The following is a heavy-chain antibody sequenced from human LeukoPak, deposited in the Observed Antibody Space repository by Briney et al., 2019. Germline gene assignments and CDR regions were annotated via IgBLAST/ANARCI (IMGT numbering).Heavy chain of an antibody. J-gene: IGHJ4*02. D-gene: IGHD6-6*01. CDR1: GFTFSSYN. CDR3: ARGPSYSSSTFHFDY. V-gene: IGHV3-21*01. CDR2: ISSSSSYI. Sequence: GGSLRLSCAASGFTFSSYNMNWVRQAPGKGLEWVSSISSSSSYIYYADSVKGRFTISRDNAKNSLYLQMNSLRAEDTAVYYCARGPSYSSSTFHFDYWGQGTLVTVSS.